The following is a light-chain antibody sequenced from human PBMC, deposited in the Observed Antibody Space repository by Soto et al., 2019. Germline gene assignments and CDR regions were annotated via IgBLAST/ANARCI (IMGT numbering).Light chain of an antibody. CDR1: QDISNY. V-gene: IGKV1-33*01. CDR2: DAS. Sequence: DIQMTQSPSSLSASVGDRVTISCQANQDISNYLNWYQQKPGKAPKLLIYDASNLETGVPSRFSGSGSGTDFTFTIRSLQPEDTATYYCQQYDTFPRTFGQGTKLEIK. CDR3: QQYDTFPRT. J-gene: IGKJ2*02.